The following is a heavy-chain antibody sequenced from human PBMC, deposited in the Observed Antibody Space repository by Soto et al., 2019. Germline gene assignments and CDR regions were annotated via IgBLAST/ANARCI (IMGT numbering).Heavy chain of an antibody. V-gene: IGHV3-23*01. CDR3: ATDSFRSGIAVAGNY. J-gene: IGHJ4*02. Sequence: GGSLRLSCAASGFTFGSYAMTWVRQAPGKGLEWVSAISFGGGSTYYADSVKGRFTISRDNSKNTLYLQMTSLRAEDTAIYYCATDSFRSGIAVAGNYWGQGTLVTVSS. CDR1: GFTFGSYA. D-gene: IGHD6-19*01. CDR2: ISFGGGST.